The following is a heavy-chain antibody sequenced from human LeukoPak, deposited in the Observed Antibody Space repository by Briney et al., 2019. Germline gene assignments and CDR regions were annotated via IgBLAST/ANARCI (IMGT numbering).Heavy chain of an antibody. V-gene: IGHV4-59*01. CDR3: ARGIRGGYGDYPWFDP. D-gene: IGHD4-17*01. J-gene: IGHJ5*02. CDR1: GDSISSYY. CDR2: IYNSGST. Sequence: SETLSLTCTVSGDSISSYYWSWIRQPPGKGLEWIGYIYNSGSTNYNPSLKSRVTISADTSKNQFSLKLSSVTAADTAVYYCARGIRGGYGDYPWFDPWGQGTLVTVSS.